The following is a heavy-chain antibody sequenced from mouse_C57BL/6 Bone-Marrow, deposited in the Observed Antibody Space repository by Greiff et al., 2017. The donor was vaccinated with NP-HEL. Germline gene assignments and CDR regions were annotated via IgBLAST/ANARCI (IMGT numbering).Heavy chain of an antibody. V-gene: IGHV1-82*01. J-gene: IGHJ4*01. CDR1: GYAFSSSW. CDR3: ARYLYYYGSSYAMDY. CDR2: IYPGDGDT. Sequence: QVQLKESGPELVKPGASVKISCKASGYAFSSSWMNWVKQRPGKGLEWIGRIYPGDGDTNYNGKFKGKATLTADKSSSTAYMQLSSLTSEDSAVYCCARYLYYYGSSYAMDYWGQGTSVTVSS. D-gene: IGHD1-1*01.